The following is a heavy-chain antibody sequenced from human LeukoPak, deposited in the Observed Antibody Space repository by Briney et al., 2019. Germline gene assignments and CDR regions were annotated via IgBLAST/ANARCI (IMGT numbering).Heavy chain of an antibody. CDR1: GVSISSGDYY. J-gene: IGHJ4*02. V-gene: IGHV4-30-4*01. CDR2: IYYSGST. Sequence: TSETLSLTCTVSGVSISSGDYYWSWIRQPPGKGLEWIGYIYYSGSTYYNPSLKSRVTISVDTSKNQFSLKLSSVTAADTAVYYCARSPINPGYGAGYWGQGTLVTVSS. D-gene: IGHD5-12*01. CDR3: ARSPINPGYGAGY.